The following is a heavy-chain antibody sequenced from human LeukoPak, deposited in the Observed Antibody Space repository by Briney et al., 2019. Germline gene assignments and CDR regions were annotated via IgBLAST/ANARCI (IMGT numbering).Heavy chain of an antibody. Sequence: KTGGSLRLSCAASGFTFSSYSMNWVRQAPGKGLGWVSSISSSSSYIYYADSVKGRFTISRDNAKNSLYLQMNSLRAEDTAVYYCARDSGGYCDYWGQGTLVTVSS. V-gene: IGHV3-21*01. CDR1: GFTFSSYS. D-gene: IGHD2-15*01. J-gene: IGHJ4*02. CDR3: ARDSGGYCDY. CDR2: ISSSSSYI.